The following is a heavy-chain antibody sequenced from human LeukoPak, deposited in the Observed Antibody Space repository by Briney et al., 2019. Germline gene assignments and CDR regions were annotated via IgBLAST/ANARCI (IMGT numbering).Heavy chain of an antibody. J-gene: IGHJ4*02. D-gene: IGHD6-19*01. CDR2: ISYDGSNK. V-gene: IGHV3-30-3*01. CDR1: GFTFSSYA. Sequence: HPGGSLRLSCAASGFTFSSYAMHWVRQAPGKGLEWVAVISYDGSNKYYADSVKGRFTISRDNAKNSLYPQMNSLRAEDTAVYYCARASTTSGWFDYWGQGTLVTVSS. CDR3: ARASTTSGWFDY.